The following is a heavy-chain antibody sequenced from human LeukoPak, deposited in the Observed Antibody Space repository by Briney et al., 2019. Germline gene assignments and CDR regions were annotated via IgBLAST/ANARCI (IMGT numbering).Heavy chain of an antibody. V-gene: IGHV3-30*03. CDR2: ISYDGSNK. Sequence: GRSLRLSCAASGFTFSSYGMHWVRQAPGKGLEWVAFISYDGSNKYYADSVKGRFTISRDNSKNTLTLQMNSLRAEDTAVYYCARGGNYDILTGYIFDYWGQGTLVTVSS. CDR3: ARGGNYDILTGYIFDY. J-gene: IGHJ4*02. CDR1: GFTFSSYG. D-gene: IGHD3-9*01.